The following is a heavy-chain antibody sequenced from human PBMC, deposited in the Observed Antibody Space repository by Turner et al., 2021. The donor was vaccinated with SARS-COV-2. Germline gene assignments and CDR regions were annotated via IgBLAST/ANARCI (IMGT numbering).Heavy chain of an antibody. Sequence: QVQLQQGGAGLLKPSETQSLTCAVYGGSFSGYYWSWIRQPPGKGLEWIGEINHSGSTNYNPSLKSRVTISVDTSKNQFSLKLSSVTAADTAVYYCAIKLWYISGWYAVDPWGQGTLVTVSS. J-gene: IGHJ5*02. CDR3: AIKLWYISGWYAVDP. D-gene: IGHD6-19*01. CDR2: INHSGST. V-gene: IGHV4-34*01. CDR1: GGSFSGYY.